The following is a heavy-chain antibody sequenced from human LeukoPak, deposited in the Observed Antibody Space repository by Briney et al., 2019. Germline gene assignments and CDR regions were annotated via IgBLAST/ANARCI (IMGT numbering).Heavy chain of an antibody. Sequence: GGSLRLSCAASGFTFSNYAMSWVRQAPGMGLECVSTISGSGGSTYYADSVKGRFTLSRDNSTNTMYLQMNTLRAEDTAVYYCAKNLWFGELLLGGAFDMWGQGPMVTVSS. V-gene: IGHV3-23*01. D-gene: IGHD3-10*01. CDR2: ISGSGGST. J-gene: IGHJ3*02. CDR1: GFTFSNYA. CDR3: AKNLWFGELLLGGAFDM.